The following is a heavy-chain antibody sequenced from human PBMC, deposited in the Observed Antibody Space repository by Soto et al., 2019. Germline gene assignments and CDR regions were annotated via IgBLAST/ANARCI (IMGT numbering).Heavy chain of an antibody. V-gene: IGHV4-31*03. Sequence: PSETLSLTCTVSGGSISSGGYCWSWIRQHPGKGLEWIGYIYYSGSTYYNPPLRSRVTISVDTSKNQFSLNLNSVTAADTAVYYCARRKQNYYSMEVWGQGTTVTVSS. CDR1: GGSISSGGYC. CDR3: ARRKQNYYSMEV. J-gene: IGHJ6*01. CDR2: IYYSGST.